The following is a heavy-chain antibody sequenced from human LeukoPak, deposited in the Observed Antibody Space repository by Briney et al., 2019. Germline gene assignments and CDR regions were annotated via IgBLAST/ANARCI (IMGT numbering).Heavy chain of an antibody. V-gene: IGHV3-15*01. Sequence: GGSLRLSCAASGFTFINAWMTWVRQAPGKGLEWVGRIKSKYDGETTDYAAPVEGRFTISRDDLDEMVYLHMDSLKTEDTAIYYCTTDWGLPNCGGDCYLPWGQGTLVTVSS. D-gene: IGHD2-21*02. CDR3: TTDWGLPNCGGDCYLP. CDR2: IKSKYDGETT. J-gene: IGHJ5*02. CDR1: GFTFINAW.